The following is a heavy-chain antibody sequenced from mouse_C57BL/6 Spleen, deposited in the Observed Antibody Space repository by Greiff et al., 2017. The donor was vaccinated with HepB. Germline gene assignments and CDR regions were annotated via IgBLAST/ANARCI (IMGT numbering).Heavy chain of an antibody. J-gene: IGHJ1*03. CDR3: AREGLGQGWYFDV. D-gene: IGHD3-3*01. Sequence: QVQLQQPGAELVKPGASVKLSCKASGYTFTSYWMHWVKQRPGQGLEWIGMIHPNSGSTNYNEKFKSKATLTVDKSSSTAYMQLSSLTSEDSAVYYCAREGLGQGWYFDVWGTGTTVTVSS. V-gene: IGHV1-64*01. CDR2: IHPNSGST. CDR1: GYTFTSYW.